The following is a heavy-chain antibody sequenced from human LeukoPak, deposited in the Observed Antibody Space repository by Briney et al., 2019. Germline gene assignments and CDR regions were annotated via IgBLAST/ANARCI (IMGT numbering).Heavy chain of an antibody. J-gene: IGHJ4*02. Sequence: SETLSLTCAVYGGSFSGYYWSWIRQPPGKGLEWIGSIYYSGSTYYNPSLKSRVTISVDTSKNQFSLKLSSVTAADTAVYYCARRYGTSFDYWDQGTLVTVSS. CDR3: ARRYGTSFDY. V-gene: IGHV4-34*01. D-gene: IGHD1-14*01. CDR2: IYYSGST. CDR1: GGSFSGYY.